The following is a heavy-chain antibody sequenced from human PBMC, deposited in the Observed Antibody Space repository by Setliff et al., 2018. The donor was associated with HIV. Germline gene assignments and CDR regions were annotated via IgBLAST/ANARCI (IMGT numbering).Heavy chain of an antibody. V-gene: IGHV1-2*02. D-gene: IGHD4-17*01. Sequence: ASVKVSCKASGGIFSRFAFSWVRQAPGQGLEWMGGIIPNTGGTNYAQKFQGRVTMTRDTSIRTAYMELRMLTSDDTAIYYCTRSTTADWGQGTMVTVSS. CDR3: TRSTTAD. CDR1: GGIFSRFA. CDR2: IIPNTGGT. J-gene: IGHJ4*02.